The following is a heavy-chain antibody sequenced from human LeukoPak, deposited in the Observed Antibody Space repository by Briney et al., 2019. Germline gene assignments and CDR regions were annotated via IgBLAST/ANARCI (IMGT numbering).Heavy chain of an antibody. CDR1: GYTFTSYG. CDR2: ISAYNGNT. Sequence: ASVKVSCKASGYTFTSYGISWVRQAPGQGLEWMGWISAYNGNTNYAQKLQGRVTMTTDTSTSTAYMELRSLRSDDTDVYYCARDGSPAGTVAAFYYYYYYMDVWGKGTTVTVSS. J-gene: IGHJ6*03. CDR3: ARDGSPAGTVAAFYYYYYYMDV. V-gene: IGHV1-18*01. D-gene: IGHD2-15*01.